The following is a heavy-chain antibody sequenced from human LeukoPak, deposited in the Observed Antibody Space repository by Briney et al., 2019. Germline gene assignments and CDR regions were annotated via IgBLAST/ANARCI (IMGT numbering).Heavy chain of an antibody. Sequence: PGGSLRLSCAASGFSFSSYEINWVRQAPGKGLEWVSYISISGSTIYYADSVKGRFTTSRDNAKNSLYLQMDSLRAEDTALYYCARDLVVAAAPGAFDIWGQGTMVTVSS. J-gene: IGHJ3*02. CDR3: ARDLVVAAAPGAFDI. V-gene: IGHV3-48*03. CDR1: GFSFSSYE. D-gene: IGHD2-15*01. CDR2: ISISGSTI.